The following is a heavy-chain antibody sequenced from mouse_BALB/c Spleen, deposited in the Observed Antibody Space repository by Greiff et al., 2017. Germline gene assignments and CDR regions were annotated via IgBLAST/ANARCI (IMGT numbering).Heavy chain of an antibody. D-gene: IGHD2-2*01. CDR3: TRPGYDLAWFAY. CDR1: GYSFTSYW. Sequence: VQLQQSGTVLARPGASVKMSKAYGYSFTSYWMHWVKQRPGQGLEWIGAIYPGNSDTSYNQKFKGKTKLTAVTSASTAYMELSSLTNEDSAVYYCTRPGYDLAWFAYWGQGTLVTVSA. J-gene: IGHJ3*01. CDR2: IYPGNSDT. V-gene: IGHV1-5*01.